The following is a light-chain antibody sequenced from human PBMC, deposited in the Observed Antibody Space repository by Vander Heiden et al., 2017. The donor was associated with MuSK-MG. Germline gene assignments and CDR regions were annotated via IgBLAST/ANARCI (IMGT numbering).Light chain of an antibody. CDR1: QSVDSK. CDR2: GAS. J-gene: IGKJ4*01. Sequence: EIVMTQSLATLSVSPGETASLSCRTSQSVDSKLAWYQKRPGQAPRLLIYGASTRATGIPAKFSGSGYGTEFTLTISSLQPEDSAVYYCQHYHQWPRLTFGGGTKVEI. CDR3: QHYHQWPRLT. V-gene: IGKV3-15*01.